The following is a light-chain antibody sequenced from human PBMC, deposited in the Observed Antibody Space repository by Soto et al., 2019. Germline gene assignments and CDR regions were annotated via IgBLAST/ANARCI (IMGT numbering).Light chain of an antibody. CDR2: GTS. J-gene: IGKJ1*01. Sequence: EIVMTQSPATLSVSPVERATLYFSSSQSVNINLAWYQQKPGQAPRLLIYGTSTRATGVPARFSGSGSGTDFTLTIRRLEPEDFAVYYCQQYGSSPPWTCGQGTKGDIK. V-gene: IGKV3-15*01. CDR1: QSVNIN. CDR3: QQYGSSPPWT.